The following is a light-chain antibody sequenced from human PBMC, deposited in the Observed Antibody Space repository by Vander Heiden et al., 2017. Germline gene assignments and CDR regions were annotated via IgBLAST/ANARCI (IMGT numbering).Light chain of an antibody. J-gene: IGKJ1*01. CDR3: LQDVNTPRS. Sequence: DIVMTQSPESLAVSLGERATINCKSSQSVLYSSNNKNYLAWYQQKPGKPPKLLIYWASTRESGVPDRFSGSGSVTDFTLTISSLQAEDVAVYFCLQDVNTPRSFGQGTKVEIK. CDR2: WAS. V-gene: IGKV4-1*01. CDR1: QSVLYSSNNKNY.